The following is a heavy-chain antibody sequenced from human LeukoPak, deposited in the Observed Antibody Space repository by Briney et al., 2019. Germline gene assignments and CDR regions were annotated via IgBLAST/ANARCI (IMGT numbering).Heavy chain of an antibody. Sequence: GGSLRLSCAPSGFTFSSYGMHWVRQAPGKGLEWVAVISYDGSNKYYADSVKGRFTISRDNSKNTLYLQMNSLRAEDTAVYYCAKFLVAAESEFDYWGQGTLVTVSS. CDR3: AKFLVAAESEFDY. CDR1: GFTFSSYG. CDR2: ISYDGSNK. J-gene: IGHJ4*02. D-gene: IGHD2-15*01. V-gene: IGHV3-30*18.